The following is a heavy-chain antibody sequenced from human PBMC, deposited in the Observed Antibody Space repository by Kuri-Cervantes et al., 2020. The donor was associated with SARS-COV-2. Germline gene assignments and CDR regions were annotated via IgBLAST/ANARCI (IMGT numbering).Heavy chain of an antibody. CDR1: GYTFTSYG. D-gene: IGHD3-3*01. J-gene: IGHJ3*02. V-gene: IGHV1-18*01. CDR3: ARGRDYDFWSGYPPVLYAFDI. CDR2: ISAYNGNT. Sequence: ASVKVSCKASGYTFTSYGISWVRQAPGHGLEWMGWISAYNGNTNYAQKLQGRVTMTTDTSTSTAYMELRSLRSDDTAVYYCARGRDYDFWSGYPPVLYAFDIWGQGTMVTVSS.